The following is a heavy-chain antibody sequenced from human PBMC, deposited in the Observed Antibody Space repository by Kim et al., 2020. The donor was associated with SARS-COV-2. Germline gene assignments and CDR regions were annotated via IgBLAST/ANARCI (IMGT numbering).Heavy chain of an antibody. J-gene: IGHJ6*02. Sequence: GGSLRLSCAASGFTFSSYSMNWVRQAPGKGLEWVSSISSSSSYIYYADSVKGRFTISRDNAKNSLYLQMNSLRAEDTAVYYCARDTQLEKGHYYYYYGMDVWGQGTTVTVSS. D-gene: IGHD1-1*01. CDR1: GFTFSSYS. CDR3: ARDTQLEKGHYYYYYGMDV. V-gene: IGHV3-21*01. CDR2: ISSSSSYI.